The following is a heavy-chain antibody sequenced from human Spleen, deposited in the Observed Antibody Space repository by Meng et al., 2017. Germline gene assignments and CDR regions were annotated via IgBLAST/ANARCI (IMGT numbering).Heavy chain of an antibody. Sequence: QVPVVPSGAEVKKPGASMKGSCKASGYTFPDYWLHWVRRAPGQGLEWMGRINPKSGDTHYAQRFQGRVTMTGDTSISTAYMELSGLRSDDTAMYYCARDEDISAAGKLFGDYWGQGTLVTVSS. CDR1: GYTFPDYW. J-gene: IGHJ4*02. D-gene: IGHD6-13*01. CDR2: INPKSGDT. V-gene: IGHV1-2*06. CDR3: ARDEDISAAGKLFGDY.